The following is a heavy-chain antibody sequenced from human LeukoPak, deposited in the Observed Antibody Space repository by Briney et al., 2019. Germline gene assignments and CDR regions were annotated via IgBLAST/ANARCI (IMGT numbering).Heavy chain of an antibody. D-gene: IGHD6-19*01. CDR2: IYSGGST. J-gene: IGHJ4*02. CDR1: GFTVSSDY. CDR3: ATWPGGWYGEDS. V-gene: IGHV3-53*01. Sequence: GGSLRLSCAASGFTVSSDYMSWVRQAPGKGLEWVSVIYSGGSTYYADSVKGRFTISRDNSKNTLYLQMNSLRAEDTAVYYCATWPGGWYGEDSWGQGTLVTVSS.